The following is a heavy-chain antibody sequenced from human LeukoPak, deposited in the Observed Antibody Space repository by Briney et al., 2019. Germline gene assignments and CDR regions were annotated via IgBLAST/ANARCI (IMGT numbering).Heavy chain of an antibody. Sequence: GASVKVSCKASGYTFSSNYIHWVRQAPGQGLEWMGIINPSGGSTSYAQKFQGRVTMTRDTSTSTVYMELSSLRSEDTAVYYCARDGPLYSSSWGGEMEGYMDVWGKGTTVTISS. D-gene: IGHD6-13*01. CDR3: ARDGPLYSSSWGGEMEGYMDV. V-gene: IGHV1-46*01. J-gene: IGHJ6*03. CDR1: GYTFSSNY. CDR2: INPSGGST.